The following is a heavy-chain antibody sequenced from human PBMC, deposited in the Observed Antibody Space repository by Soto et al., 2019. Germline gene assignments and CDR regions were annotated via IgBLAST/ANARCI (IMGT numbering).Heavy chain of an antibody. V-gene: IGHV3-9*01. J-gene: IGHJ3*02. CDR1: GFTFDDYA. CDR2: ISWNSGSI. D-gene: IGHD3-16*01. Sequence: GGSLRLSCAASGFTFDDYAMHWVRQAPGKGLEWVSGISWNSGSIGYADSVKGRFTISRDNAKNSLYLQMNSLRAEDTALYYCAKDIDPFGGPNAFDIWGQGTMVTVSS. CDR3: AKDIDPFGGPNAFDI.